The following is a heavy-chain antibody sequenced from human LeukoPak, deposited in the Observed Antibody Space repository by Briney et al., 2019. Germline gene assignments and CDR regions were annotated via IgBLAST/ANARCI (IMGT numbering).Heavy chain of an antibody. CDR3: VREREVVRSAFDI. J-gene: IGHJ3*02. CDR1: GFTVSSNY. Sequence: GGSLRLSRAASGFTVSSNYMSWVRQAPGKGLEGVLVIYSGGSTYYADSVKGRFTISRDNSKNPLYLQMNSLRAEDTAVYYCVREREVVRSAFDIWGQGTMVTVPS. CDR2: IYSGGST. V-gene: IGHV3-53*01. D-gene: IGHD3-10*01.